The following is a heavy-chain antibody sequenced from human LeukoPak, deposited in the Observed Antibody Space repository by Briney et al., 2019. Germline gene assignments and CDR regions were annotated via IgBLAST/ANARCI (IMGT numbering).Heavy chain of an antibody. CDR1: GFTFSSYG. V-gene: IGHV3-33*01. J-gene: IGHJ6*02. D-gene: IGHD3-10*02. CDR2: IWYDGSNK. CDR3: ARDHLRGLFGELDYYGMDV. Sequence: PGGSLRLSCAASGFTFSSYGRHWVRQAPGKGLEWVAVIWYDGSNKYYADSVKGRFTISRDNSKNTLYLQMNSLRAEDTAVYYCARDHLRGLFGELDYYGMDVWGQGTTVTVSS.